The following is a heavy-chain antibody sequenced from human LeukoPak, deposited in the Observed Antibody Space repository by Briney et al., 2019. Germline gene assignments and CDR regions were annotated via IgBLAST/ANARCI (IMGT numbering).Heavy chain of an antibody. D-gene: IGHD2-21*02. CDR2: ISSGGDAT. CDR3: ARYAVVTATYDY. J-gene: IGHJ4*02. CDR1: GFTFSTYA. V-gene: IGHV3-23*01. Sequence: GGSLRLSCPASGFTFSTYAMSWVRQAPGKGLEWVSSISSGGDATYYADSVKGRFTISRHNSKNTLYLQMNSLRAEDTAVYYCARYAVVTATYDYWGQGSLVTVSS.